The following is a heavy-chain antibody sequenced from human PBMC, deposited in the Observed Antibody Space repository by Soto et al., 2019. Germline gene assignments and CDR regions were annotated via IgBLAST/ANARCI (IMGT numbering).Heavy chain of an antibody. V-gene: IGHV4-59*01. CDR2: IYYSGST. Sequence: PSETLYLTCTVSGGSISSYYWSWIRQPPGKGLEWIGYIYYSGSTNYNPSLKSRITISVDTSKNQFSLKLSSVTAADTAVYYCARVYYYDSSGYLRGDAFDIWGQGTMVTVSS. CDR1: GGSISSYY. J-gene: IGHJ3*02. CDR3: ARVYYYDSSGYLRGDAFDI. D-gene: IGHD3-22*01.